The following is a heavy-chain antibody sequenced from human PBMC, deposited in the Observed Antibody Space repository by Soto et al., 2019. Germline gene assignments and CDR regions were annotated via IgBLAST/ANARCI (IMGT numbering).Heavy chain of an antibody. CDR3: AKGGSEAIILLDY. CDR1: GFTSSSYA. CDR2: ISGSSDTT. J-gene: IGHJ4*02. V-gene: IGHV3-23*01. Sequence: GGSLRLSCAASGFTSSSYAMSWVRQSPGKGLEWVSSISGSSDTTYYADSVKGRFTVSRDNAKNTLYLQINSLTAGDTAVYYCAKGGSEAIILLDYWGPGTPVPVSS.